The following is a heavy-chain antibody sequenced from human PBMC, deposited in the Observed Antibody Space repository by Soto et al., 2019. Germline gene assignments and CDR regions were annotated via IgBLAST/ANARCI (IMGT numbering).Heavy chain of an antibody. CDR1: GFTFGDYA. D-gene: IGHD3-3*01. CDR3: TRVPDVLRFLEWLFYFDY. CDR2: IRSKAYGGTT. J-gene: IGHJ4*02. Sequence: SLRLSCTASGFTFGDYAKSWFRQAPGKGLECVGFIRSKAYGGTTEYAASVKGRFTISRDDSKSIAYLQMNSLKTEDTAVYYCTRVPDVLRFLEWLFYFDYWGQGTMVTVFS. V-gene: IGHV3-49*03.